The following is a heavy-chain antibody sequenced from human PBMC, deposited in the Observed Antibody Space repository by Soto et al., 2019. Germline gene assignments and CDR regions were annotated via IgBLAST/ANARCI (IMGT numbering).Heavy chain of an antibody. J-gene: IGHJ4*02. CDR3: ARDAAVPGESDRFDY. D-gene: IGHD6-19*01. V-gene: IGHV4-4*02. Sequence: QVQLQESGPGLVKPSGTLSLTCAVSGDSVTSNVWWSWVRQPPGKVLEWIGEAYHNGLTDYNPSLKGGVTVSVDTSKYEFSLKLTSLTAADTAIYYCARDAAVPGESDRFDYWGQGILVTVSS. CDR2: AYHNGLT. CDR1: GDSVTSNVW.